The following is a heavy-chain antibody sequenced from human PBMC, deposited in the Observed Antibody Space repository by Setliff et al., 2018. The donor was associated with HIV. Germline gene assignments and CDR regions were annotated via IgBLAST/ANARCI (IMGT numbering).Heavy chain of an antibody. CDR2: IYYTGKT. J-gene: IGHJ3*02. D-gene: IGHD2-21*02. CDR1: GGSISSGDYY. CDR3: ARDVGVAADI. Sequence: SETLSLTCTVSGGSISSGDYYWSWIRQPPGKGLEWIGYIYYTGKTNYNPSLKSRVTISLDTSKNQFSLKLTSVTAADTAVYYCARDVGVAADIWGQGTMVTVSS. V-gene: IGHV4-61*08.